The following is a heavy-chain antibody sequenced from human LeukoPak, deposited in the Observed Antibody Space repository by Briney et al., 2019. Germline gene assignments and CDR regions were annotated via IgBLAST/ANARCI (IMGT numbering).Heavy chain of an antibody. Sequence: PGGSLRLSCAASGFTFSSYAMSWVRQAPGKGLEWVSAISGSGGSTYYADSVKGRFTISRDNSKNTLYLQMNSLRAEDTAVYYCTKDRQPRNGGFDYWGQGTLVTVSS. CDR2: ISGSGGST. J-gene: IGHJ4*02. D-gene: IGHD1-1*01. V-gene: IGHV3-23*01. CDR1: GFTFSSYA. CDR3: TKDRQPRNGGFDY.